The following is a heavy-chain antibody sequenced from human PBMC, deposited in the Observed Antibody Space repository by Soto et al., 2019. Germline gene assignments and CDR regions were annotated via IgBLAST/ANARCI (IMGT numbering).Heavy chain of an antibody. Sequence: VGSLRLSCAASGFTFDDYAMHWVRQAPGKGLEWVSLISWDGGSTYYADSVKGRFTISRDNSKNTLYLQMNSLRAEDTAVYYCARDPAHYYDSSGLPYYFDYWGQGTLVTVSS. CDR3: ARDPAHYYDSSGLPYYFDY. CDR1: GFTFDDYA. CDR2: ISWDGGST. V-gene: IGHV3-43D*04. J-gene: IGHJ4*02. D-gene: IGHD3-22*01.